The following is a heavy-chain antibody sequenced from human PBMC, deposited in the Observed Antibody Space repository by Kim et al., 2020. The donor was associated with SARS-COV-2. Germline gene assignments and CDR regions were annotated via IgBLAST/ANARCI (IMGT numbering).Heavy chain of an antibody. V-gene: IGHV3-30*04. Sequence: GGSLRLSCAASGFTFSSYAMHWVRQAPGKGLEWVAVISYDGSNKYYADSVKGRFTISRDNSKNTLYLQMNSLRAEDTAVYYCARDLGILTGYQRGDYWGQGTLVTVSS. CDR1: GFTFSSYA. CDR3: ARDLGILTGYQRGDY. D-gene: IGHD3-9*01. CDR2: ISYDGSNK. J-gene: IGHJ4*02.